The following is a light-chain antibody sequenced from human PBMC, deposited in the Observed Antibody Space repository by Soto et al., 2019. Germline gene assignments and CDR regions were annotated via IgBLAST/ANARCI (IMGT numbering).Light chain of an antibody. CDR1: QDISNC. J-gene: IGKJ3*01. V-gene: IGKV1-33*01. CDR2: DAY. Sequence: IQMTQSQSSLSASVGDRVTLTCQASQDISNCLNWYQHKPGKAPKLLIYDAYKLETGVQSRFSGSISGTDFTLIISSLQSDDIATYYGQQCHYLPLPFGPGTRVDI. CDR3: QQCHYLPLP.